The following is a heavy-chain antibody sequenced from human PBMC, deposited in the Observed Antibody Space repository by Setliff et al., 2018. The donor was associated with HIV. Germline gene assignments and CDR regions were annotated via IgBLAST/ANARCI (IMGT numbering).Heavy chain of an antibody. D-gene: IGHD1-26*01. CDR1: GYSISSGNY. V-gene: IGHV4-38-2*01. Sequence: TSETLSLTCAVFGYSISSGNYWGWIRQPPGKGLEWIGSSYHTGSTYYNPSLKSRVTMSVDTSKNQFSLKVSSVTAADTAVYYCARHVTGAAYWNLFDYWGQGTLVTVSS. CDR3: ARHVTGAAYWNLFDY. J-gene: IGHJ4*02. CDR2: SYHTGST.